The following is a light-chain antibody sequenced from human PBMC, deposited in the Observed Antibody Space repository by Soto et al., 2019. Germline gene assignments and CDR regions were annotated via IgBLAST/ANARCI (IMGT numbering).Light chain of an antibody. V-gene: IGLV2-14*03. Sequence: QSAPTQPASVSGSPGQSITISCTGTSSDVGGYNYVSWYQHHPGKAPRLMIYDVSDRPSGVSNRFSGSKSGNTASLTISGLQAEDEADYYCSSYTSIDTVLFGGGTKLTVL. CDR1: SSDVGGYNY. CDR3: SSYTSIDTVL. CDR2: DVS. J-gene: IGLJ2*01.